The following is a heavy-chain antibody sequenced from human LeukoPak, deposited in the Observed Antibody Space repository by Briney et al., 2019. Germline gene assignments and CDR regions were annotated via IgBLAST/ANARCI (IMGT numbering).Heavy chain of an antibody. V-gene: IGHV4-59*08. Sequence: SETLSLTCTVSGGSISGYYWTWIRHPPGKGLEWIGYIYYSGSTNYNPSLKTRVTISVDMSKNQFSLKLSSVTAADTAVYYCAGPRSYFDYWGQGTLVTVSS. CDR2: IYYSGST. CDR1: GGSISGYY. CDR3: AGPRSYFDY. J-gene: IGHJ4*02.